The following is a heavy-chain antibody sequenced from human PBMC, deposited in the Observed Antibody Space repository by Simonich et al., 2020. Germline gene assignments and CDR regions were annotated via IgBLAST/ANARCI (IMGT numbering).Heavy chain of an antibody. CDR1: GFTFSSYE. CDR2: ISSGGSTI. J-gene: IGHJ6*02. CDR3: ARDFRLQLVEIGTYYYYGMDV. Sequence: EVQLVESGGGLVQPGGSLRLSCAASGFTFSSYEMNWVRQAPGKGLEWVSYISSGGSTIYYADSVKGRFTISRDNAKNSLYLQMNSLRAEDTAVYYCARDFRLQLVEIGTYYYYGMDVWGQGTTVTVSS. V-gene: IGHV3-48*03. D-gene: IGHD6-6*01.